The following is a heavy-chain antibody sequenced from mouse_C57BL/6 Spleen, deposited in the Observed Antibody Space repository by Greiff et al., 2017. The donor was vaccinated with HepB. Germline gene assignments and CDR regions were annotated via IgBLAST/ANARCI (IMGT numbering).Heavy chain of an antibody. CDR1: AYTFTDYY. Sequence: VQLQQSGAELVRPGASVKLSCKASAYTFTDYYINWVKQRPGQGLEWIARIYPGSGNTYYNEKFKGKATLTAEKSSSTAYMQLSSLTSEDSAVYFCATIYYDYWYFDVWGTGTTVTVSS. J-gene: IGHJ1*03. V-gene: IGHV1-76*01. D-gene: IGHD2-4*01. CDR2: IYPGSGNT. CDR3: ATIYYDYWYFDV.